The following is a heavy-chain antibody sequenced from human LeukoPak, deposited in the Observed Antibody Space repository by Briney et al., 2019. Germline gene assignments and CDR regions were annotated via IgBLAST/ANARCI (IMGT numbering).Heavy chain of an antibody. CDR2: ISDSGNT. J-gene: IGHJ6*03. Sequence: SETLSLTCTVSDDSISTSSHYWGWIRQPPGKGLEWIGSISDSGNTYYNPSLKTRVTISVDTSEIQFSLKLTSVTAADTAVYYCARVVVPAVYYYYYMDVWGKGTTVTVSS. CDR3: ARVVVPAVYYYYYMDV. V-gene: IGHV4-39*07. D-gene: IGHD2-2*01. CDR1: DDSISTSSHY.